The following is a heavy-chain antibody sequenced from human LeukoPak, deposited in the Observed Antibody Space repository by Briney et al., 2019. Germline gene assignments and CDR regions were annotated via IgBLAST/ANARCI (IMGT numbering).Heavy chain of an antibody. D-gene: IGHD3-16*01. CDR3: ARHGSSYYEPRYNWFDP. V-gene: IGHV5-51*01. CDR1: GYSFNNYW. Sequence: GESLKISCKASGYSFNNYWIVWGRQVPGKGLEWMGMIYPGDSNTRYSPSFEGQVTISADKSISTAYLQWSRLKASDTAMYYCARHGSSYYEPRYNWFDPWGQGTLVTVSS. CDR2: IYPGDSNT. J-gene: IGHJ5*02.